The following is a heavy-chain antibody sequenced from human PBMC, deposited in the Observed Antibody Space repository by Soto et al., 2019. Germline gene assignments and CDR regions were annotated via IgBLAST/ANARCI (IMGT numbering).Heavy chain of an antibody. V-gene: IGHV3-48*01. CDR3: ARESGDFGYYYYYMDV. D-gene: IGHD4-17*01. Sequence: AGGALRLSFAASGFTFSSYSMNWVRQAPGKGVEEVSYISSSSSSTIYYADSVKGRFTISRDNAKNSLYLQMNSLRAEDTAVYYCARESGDFGYYYYYMDVWGKGTTVTVSS. CDR2: ISSSSSSTI. J-gene: IGHJ6*03. CDR1: GFTFSSYS.